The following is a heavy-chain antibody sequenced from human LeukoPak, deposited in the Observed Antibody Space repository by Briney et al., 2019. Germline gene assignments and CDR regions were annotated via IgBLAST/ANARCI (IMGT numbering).Heavy chain of an antibody. V-gene: IGHV4-59*12. CDR2: IYYTGST. J-gene: IGHJ5*02. Sequence: SETLSLTCNVSGGSISSYYWSWIRQLPGKGLEWIGYIYYTGSTNYNPSLKSRATISVDTSKNQFSLKLSSVTAADTAVYYCARRGPPRTLLRGVKSGWFDPWGQGTLVTVSS. CDR3: ARRGPPRTLLRGVKSGWFDP. D-gene: IGHD3-10*01. CDR1: GGSISSYY.